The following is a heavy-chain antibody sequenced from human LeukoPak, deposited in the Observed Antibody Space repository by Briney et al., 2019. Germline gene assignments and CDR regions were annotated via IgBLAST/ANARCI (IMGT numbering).Heavy chain of an antibody. D-gene: IGHD6-6*01. CDR1: GFTFSSYG. J-gene: IGHJ4*02. CDR2: IWYDGSNK. CDR3: ARDPARRLVNGLDY. Sequence: GGSLRLSCAASGFTFSSYGMHWVRQAPGKGLEWVAVIWYDGSNKYYADSVKGRFTISRDNSKNTLYLQMNSLRAEDTAVYYCARDPARRLVNGLDYWGQGTLVTVSS. V-gene: IGHV3-33*01.